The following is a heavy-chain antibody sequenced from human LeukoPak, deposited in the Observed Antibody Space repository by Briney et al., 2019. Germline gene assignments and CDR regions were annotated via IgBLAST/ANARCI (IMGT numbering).Heavy chain of an antibody. CDR3: AKSLYGGCDY. Sequence: GGSLRLSCAASGFTFSSYWMNWARQAPGKGLEWVASINHNGNVNYYVDSVKGRFTIFRDNSKNTVYLQMNSLRVEDTAVYYCAKSLYGGCDYWGQGTVVTVSS. V-gene: IGHV3-7*03. J-gene: IGHJ4*02. CDR1: GFTFSSYW. CDR2: INHNGNVN. D-gene: IGHD3-16*02.